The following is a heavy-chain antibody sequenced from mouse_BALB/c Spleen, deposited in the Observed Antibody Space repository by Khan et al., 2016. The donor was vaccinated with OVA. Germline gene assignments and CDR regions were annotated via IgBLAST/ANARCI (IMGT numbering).Heavy chain of an antibody. J-gene: IGHJ4*01. CDR3: ARRRGSMDY. CDR2: IFPGDDST. CDR1: GYTFTNYD. V-gene: IGHV1-85*01. Sequence: QVQLQQSGTELVKPGASVKLSCKAYGYTFTNYDINWVRQRPEQGLEWIGWIFPGDDSTKYNEKFKDKATLTTDKSSSTANMQRSRLTAEDSAVYVCARRRGSMDYWGQGTSVTVSS.